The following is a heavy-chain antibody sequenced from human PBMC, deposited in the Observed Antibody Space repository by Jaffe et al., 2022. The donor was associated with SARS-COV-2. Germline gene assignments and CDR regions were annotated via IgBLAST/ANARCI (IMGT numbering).Heavy chain of an antibody. CDR3: ARDQELLWFGELLSRAHYYMDV. D-gene: IGHD3-10*01. Sequence: QVQLVQSGAEVKKPGASVKVSCKASGYTFTSYGISWVRQAPGQGLEWMGWISAYNGNTNYAQKLQGRVTMTTDTSTSTAYMELRSLRSDDTAVYYCARDQELLWFGELLSRAHYYMDVWGKGTTVTVSS. CDR1: GYTFTSYG. V-gene: IGHV1-18*01. CDR2: ISAYNGNT. J-gene: IGHJ6*03.